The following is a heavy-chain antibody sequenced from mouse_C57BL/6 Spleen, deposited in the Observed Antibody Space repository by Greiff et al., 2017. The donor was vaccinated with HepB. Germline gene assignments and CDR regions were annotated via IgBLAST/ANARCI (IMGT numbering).Heavy chain of an antibody. CDR1: GFSLTSYG. CDR3: ARNRGDSYYYAMDY. CDR2: IWSGGST. Sequence: VKLMESGPGLVQPSQSLSITCTVSGFSLTSYGVHWVRQSPGKGLEWLGVIWSGGSTDYNAAFISRLSISKDNSKSQVFFKMNSLQADDTAIYYCARNRGDSYYYAMDYWGQGTSVTVSS. V-gene: IGHV2-2*01. J-gene: IGHJ4*01. D-gene: IGHD2-12*01.